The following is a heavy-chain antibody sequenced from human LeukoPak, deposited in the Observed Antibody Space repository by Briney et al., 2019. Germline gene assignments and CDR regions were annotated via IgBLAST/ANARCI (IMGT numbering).Heavy chain of an antibody. CDR3: ARDIAHCSGGICYNIRFDY. CDR1: GFTFSSYG. J-gene: IGHJ4*02. V-gene: IGHV3-23*01. CDR2: ISGSGGST. D-gene: IGHD2-15*01. Sequence: GGTLRLSCAASGFTFSSYGMSWVRQAPGKGLEWVSGISGSGGSTYYADSVKGRFSISRDNSKSTLYLQMNSLRAEDTAVYYCARDIAHCSGGICYNIRFDYWGQGTLVVVSS.